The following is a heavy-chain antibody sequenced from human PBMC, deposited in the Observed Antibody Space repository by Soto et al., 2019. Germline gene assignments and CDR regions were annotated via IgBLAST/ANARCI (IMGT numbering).Heavy chain of an antibody. Sequence: SETLSLTCTVSGCSISSGGYYWSWIRQHPGKGLEWIGYIYYSGSTYYNPSLKSRVTISVDASKNQFSLKLSSVTAADTAVYYCARAHYGGHLDWYFDLWGRGTLVTVSS. CDR1: GCSISSGGYY. J-gene: IGHJ2*01. V-gene: IGHV4-31*03. CDR2: IYYSGST. CDR3: ARAHYGGHLDWYFDL. D-gene: IGHD4-17*01.